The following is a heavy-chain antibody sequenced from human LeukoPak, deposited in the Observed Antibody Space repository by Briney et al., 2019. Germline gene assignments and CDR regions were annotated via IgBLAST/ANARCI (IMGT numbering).Heavy chain of an antibody. CDR3: AKDRRDSYGYDWFDP. Sequence: GGSLRLSCAASGFIVNSDYMSWVRQAPGKGLEWVSVIYTGGSTYYIDSVKGRFTVSRDNSKNTVYLQMNSLRAEDTAVYYCAKDRRDSYGYDWFDPWGQGTLVTVSS. CDR1: GFIVNSDY. D-gene: IGHD5-18*01. J-gene: IGHJ5*02. CDR2: IYTGGST. V-gene: IGHV3-66*01.